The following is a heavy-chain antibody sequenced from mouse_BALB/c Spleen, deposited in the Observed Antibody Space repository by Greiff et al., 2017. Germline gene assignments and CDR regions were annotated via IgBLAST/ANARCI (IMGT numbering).Heavy chain of an antibody. CDR3: VRGGLPFAY. CDR2: IRSKSNNYAT. V-gene: IGHV10S3*01. J-gene: IGHJ3*01. CDR1: GFTFNTNA. D-gene: IGHD2-4*01. Sequence: EVQLVETGGGLVQPKGSLKLSCAASGFTFNTNAMNWVRQAPGKGLEWVARIRSKSNNYATYYADSVKDRFTISRDDSQSMLYLQMNNLKTEDTAMYYCVRGGLPFAYWGQGTLVTVSA.